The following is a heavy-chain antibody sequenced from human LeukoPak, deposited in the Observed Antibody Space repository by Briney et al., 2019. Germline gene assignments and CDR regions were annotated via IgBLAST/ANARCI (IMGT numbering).Heavy chain of an antibody. Sequence: PGRSLRLSCTASGFTFSNYGMHWVRQAPGKGLEWVAVISFDGSNNAYLDSVKGRFTISRDNSKNTLYLHMNSLKAEDTAVYYCAKSVGAQPGFDFWGQRTLVTVSS. V-gene: IGHV3-30*18. CDR3: AKSVGAQPGFDF. CDR2: ISFDGSNN. D-gene: IGHD6-6*01. J-gene: IGHJ4*02. CDR1: GFTFSNYG.